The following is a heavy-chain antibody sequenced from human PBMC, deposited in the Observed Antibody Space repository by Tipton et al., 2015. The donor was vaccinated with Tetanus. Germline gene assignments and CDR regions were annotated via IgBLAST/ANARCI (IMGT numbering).Heavy chain of an antibody. CDR2: ISGSGGST. V-gene: IGHV3-23*01. D-gene: IGHD3-22*01. Sequence: SLRLSCAASGFSFSSYAMSWVRQAPGKGLEWVSAISGSGGSTYYADSVKGRFTISRDNSKNTLYLQMNSLRAEDTALYYCTKGKYYFDSGNYYPPFDHWGQGTLVTVSS. CDR1: GFSFSSYA. J-gene: IGHJ4*02. CDR3: TKGKYYFDSGNYYPPFDH.